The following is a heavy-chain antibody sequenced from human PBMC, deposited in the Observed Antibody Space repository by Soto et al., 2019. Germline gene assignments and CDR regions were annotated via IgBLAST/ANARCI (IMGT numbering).Heavy chain of an antibody. D-gene: IGHD3-3*01. Sequence: ASVKVSCKASGYTFTSYAMHWVRQAPGQRLEWMGWINAGNGNTKYSQKFQGRVTITRDTSASTAYMELSSLRSEDTAVYYCARTYDFWSGYYSPHWFDPWGQGTLVTVSS. CDR2: INAGNGNT. V-gene: IGHV1-3*01. J-gene: IGHJ5*02. CDR3: ARTYDFWSGYYSPHWFDP. CDR1: GYTFTSYA.